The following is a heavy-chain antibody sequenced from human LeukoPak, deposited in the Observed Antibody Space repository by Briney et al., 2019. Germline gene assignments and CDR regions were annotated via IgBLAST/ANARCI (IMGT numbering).Heavy chain of an antibody. J-gene: IGHJ4*02. CDR3: ARVPIRFLEWLLQGDFDH. D-gene: IGHD3-3*01. CDR2: IRYGTDNK. Sequence: GGSLRLSCAASGFPFSSYGMHWVRQAPGKGLEWVAFIRYGTDNKYYADSVKGRFTISRDNSKNTLYLQMNSLRAEDTAVYYCARVPIRFLEWLLQGDFDHWGQGTLVTVSS. V-gene: IGHV3-30*02. CDR1: GFPFSSYG.